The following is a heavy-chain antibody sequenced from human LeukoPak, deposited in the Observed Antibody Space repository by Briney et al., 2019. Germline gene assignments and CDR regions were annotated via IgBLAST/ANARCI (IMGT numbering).Heavy chain of an antibody. V-gene: IGHV1-69*05. J-gene: IGHJ4*02. CDR3: ARRRRRSSSEDY. Sequence: SVKVSCKPSGGTFSSYAISWVRQAPGQGLEWMGGIIPIFGTANYAQKFQGRVTITTDGSTSTAYTELSSVSSEATAVYYCARRRRRSSSEDYWGEGTLVTVSS. CDR2: IIPIFGTA. CDR1: GGTFSSYA. D-gene: IGHD6-6*01.